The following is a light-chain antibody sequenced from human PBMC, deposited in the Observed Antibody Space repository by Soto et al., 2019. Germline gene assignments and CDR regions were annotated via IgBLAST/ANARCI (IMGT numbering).Light chain of an antibody. V-gene: IGKV3-20*01. J-gene: IGKJ4*01. CDR2: GAS. Sequence: EIVLTQSPGTLSLSPGERATLSCRASQSVSNNYLAWYQQKPGQAPRLLIYGASNRATGIPDRFSGSGSGTDFTLTITSLQPEDFAAYYCQQLNSYPLTFGGGTKVDI. CDR1: QSVSNNY. CDR3: QQLNSYPLT.